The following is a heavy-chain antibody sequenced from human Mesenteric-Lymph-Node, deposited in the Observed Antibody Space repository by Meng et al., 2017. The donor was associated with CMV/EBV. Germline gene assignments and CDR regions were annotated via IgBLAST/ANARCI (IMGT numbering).Heavy chain of an antibody. CDR3: ARDKVPWSEGPLDN. CDR2: TRYDDSSK. V-gene: IGHV3-30*02. J-gene: IGHJ4*02. D-gene: IGHD3-3*01. CDR1: GVAFSSCG. Sequence: GGSLRLSCAASGVAFSSCGMHWVRQPPGKGLEWVAFTRYDDSSKFYVDSVKGRFIISRDNAKNTVYLQMNSLRGEDTAVYYCARDKVPWSEGPLDNWGQGTLVTVSS.